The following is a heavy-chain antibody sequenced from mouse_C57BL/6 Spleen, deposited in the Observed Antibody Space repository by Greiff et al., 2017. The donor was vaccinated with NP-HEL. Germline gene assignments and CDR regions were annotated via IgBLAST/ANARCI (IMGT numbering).Heavy chain of an antibody. CDR3: TNGYYGSSRDAMGY. J-gene: IGHJ4*01. CDR1: GYTFTDYE. V-gene: IGHV1-15*01. D-gene: IGHD1-1*01. CDR2: IDPETGGT. Sequence: QVQLQQSGAELVRPGASVTLSCKASGYTFTDYEMHWVKQTPVPGLEWIGAIDPETGGTAYNQKFKGKAILTADKSSSTAYLALRSLTSEDSAVYYCTNGYYGSSRDAMGYRGQGTSVTVSS.